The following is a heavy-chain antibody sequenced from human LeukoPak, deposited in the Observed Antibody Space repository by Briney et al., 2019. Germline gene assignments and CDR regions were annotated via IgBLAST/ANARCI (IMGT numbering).Heavy chain of an antibody. CDR2: ISSSSSYI. V-gene: IGHV3-21*01. J-gene: IGHJ4*02. CDR3: ARVVAATGSSWYDY. D-gene: IGHD6-13*01. Sequence: GGSLRLSCAASGFTFSSYSMNWVRQAPGKGLEWVSSISSSSSYIYYADSVKGRFTISRDNSKNSLYLQMNSLRAEDTAVYYCARVVAATGSSWYDYWGQGTLVTVSS. CDR1: GFTFSSYS.